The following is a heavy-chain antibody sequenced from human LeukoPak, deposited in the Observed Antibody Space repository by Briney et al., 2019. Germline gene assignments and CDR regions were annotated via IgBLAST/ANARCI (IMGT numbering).Heavy chain of an antibody. D-gene: IGHD3-10*01. CDR2: ISYDGSNK. Sequence: GGSLRLSCAASGFTFSSYGMHWVRQAPGKGLEWVAVISYDGSNKYYADSVKGRFTISRDNSKNTLYLQMNSLRAEDTALYFCARDVDFYASGSYSDYWGQGTLVTVSS. CDR3: ARDVDFYASGSYSDY. V-gene: IGHV3-30*03. J-gene: IGHJ4*02. CDR1: GFTFSSYG.